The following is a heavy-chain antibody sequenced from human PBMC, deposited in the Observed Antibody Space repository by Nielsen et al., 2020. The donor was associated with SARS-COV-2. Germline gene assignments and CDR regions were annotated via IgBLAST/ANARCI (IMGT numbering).Heavy chain of an antibody. CDR3: SRVRAGAFDL. Sequence: GESLKISCTASGFTFGDYAMSWVRQAPGKGLEWVGFIRSKAYGGTTEYAASVKDRFVITRDESKSIMYLQMNSLKTEDTAVYFCSRVRAGAFDLWGQGTMVTVSS. V-gene: IGHV3-49*04. CDR2: IRSKAYGGTT. CDR1: GFTFGDYA. J-gene: IGHJ3*01. D-gene: IGHD6-25*01.